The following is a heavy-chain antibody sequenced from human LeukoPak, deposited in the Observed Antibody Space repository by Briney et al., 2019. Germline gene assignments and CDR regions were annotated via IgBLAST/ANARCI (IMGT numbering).Heavy chain of an antibody. D-gene: IGHD6-13*01. CDR3: AKVIAAAGSFDY. CDR1: GFTFDDYA. Sequence: PGGSLRLSCAASGFTFDDYAMHWVRQAPGKGLEWVSGISWNSGSIGYADSVKGRFTISRDNAKNSLYLQMNSLRAEDTALYYCAKVIAAAGSFDYWGQGTLVTVSP. J-gene: IGHJ4*02. CDR2: ISWNSGSI. V-gene: IGHV3-9*01.